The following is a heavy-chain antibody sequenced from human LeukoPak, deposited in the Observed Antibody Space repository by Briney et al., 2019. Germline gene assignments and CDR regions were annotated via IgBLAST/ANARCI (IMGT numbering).Heavy chain of an antibody. D-gene: IGHD2-2*01. CDR1: GGSFSGYY. Sequence: SETLSLTCAVYGGSFSGYYWSWLRQPPGKGLEGIGEINHSGSTNYNPSLKSRVTISVDTSKNQFSLKLSSVTAADTAVYYCARGTPQVVVPAAFKYVYGMDVWGQGTTVTVSS. CDR3: ARGTPQVVVPAAFKYVYGMDV. V-gene: IGHV4-34*01. CDR2: INHSGST. J-gene: IGHJ6*02.